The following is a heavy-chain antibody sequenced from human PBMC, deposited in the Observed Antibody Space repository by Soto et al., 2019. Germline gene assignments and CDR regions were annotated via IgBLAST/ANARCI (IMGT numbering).Heavy chain of an antibody. Sequence: XGSLRLSFEASGFTLRNYAMTWVRQAPGRGLEWVSLIIANDVGTYYAESVKTRFTISTDQSRNTVYLQMDSLRADDTAIYYCAKAKNDYNWDNRPPFDYWGQGPLATVSS. CDR1: GFTLRNYA. CDR2: IIANDVGT. V-gene: IGHV3-23*01. CDR3: AKAKNDYNWDNRPPFDY. J-gene: IGHJ4*02. D-gene: IGHD1-20*01.